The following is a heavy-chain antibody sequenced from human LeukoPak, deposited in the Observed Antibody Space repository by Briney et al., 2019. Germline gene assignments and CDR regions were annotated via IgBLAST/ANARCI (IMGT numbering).Heavy chain of an antibody. Sequence: ASVKVSCKASGCTFTTYAMNWVRQAPGQGLEWMGWININTGNPAYAQGFTGRFVFSLDTSVSTAYLQISSLKAEDTAVYYCARAYQPLGGLSFPDSWGQGTLVTVSS. V-gene: IGHV7-4-1*02. CDR2: ININTGNP. D-gene: IGHD3-16*02. CDR3: ARAYQPLGGLSFPDS. CDR1: GCTFTTYA. J-gene: IGHJ5*01.